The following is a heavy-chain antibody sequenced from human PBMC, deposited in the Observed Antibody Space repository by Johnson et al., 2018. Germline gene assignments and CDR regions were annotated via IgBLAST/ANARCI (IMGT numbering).Heavy chain of an antibody. J-gene: IGHJ4*02. CDR1: GFTVSDYY. V-gene: IGHV3-72*01. D-gene: IGHD2-8*01. CDR2: PKNKVRIYST. Sequence: VQLVESGGGLVQPGGSLRLSCGASGFTVSDYYVDWVRQAPGQGLEWIGRPKNKVRIYSTEYAASLKGRFTISRDESRNSVYLQMSDLKTEDTAVYVCARVRTNDYYLDDWGQGTLVAVS. CDR3: ARVRTNDYYLDD.